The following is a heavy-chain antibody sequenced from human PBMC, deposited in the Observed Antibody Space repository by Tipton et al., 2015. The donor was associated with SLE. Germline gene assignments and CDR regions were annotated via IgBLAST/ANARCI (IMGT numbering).Heavy chain of an antibody. J-gene: IGHJ4*02. CDR1: GGSISSSSYY. Sequence: TLSLTCTVSGGSISSSSYYWSWIRQPPGKGLEWIGHISYSGSTHYNSSLKSRVTMSLDASKNQFSLKLSSVTAADTAVYYCARKGVATMRYWGQGILVTVSS. CDR3: ARKGVATMRY. V-gene: IGHV4-61*05. CDR2: ISYSGST. D-gene: IGHD5-12*01.